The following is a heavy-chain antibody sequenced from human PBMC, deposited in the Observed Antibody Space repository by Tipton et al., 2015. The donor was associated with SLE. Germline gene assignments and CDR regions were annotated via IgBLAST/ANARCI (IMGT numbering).Heavy chain of an antibody. J-gene: IGHJ4*02. V-gene: IGHV4-38-2*01. CDR1: GYFLSSGYY. CDR2: IYYSGST. D-gene: IGHD2-15*01. CDR3: AAHAAGRGGSGY. Sequence: TLSLTCAVSGYFLSSGYYWGWIRQPPGKGLEWIGYIYYSGSTNYNPSLKSRVTISVDTSKNQFSLRLSSVTAADTAVYYCAAHAAGRGGSGYWGQGTLVTVSS.